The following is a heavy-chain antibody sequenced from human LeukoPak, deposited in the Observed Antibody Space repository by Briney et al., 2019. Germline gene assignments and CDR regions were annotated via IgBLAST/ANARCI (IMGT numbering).Heavy chain of an antibody. CDR3: ARYWGPYDNSGAYFDY. CDR2: IYYSGST. V-gene: IGHV4-39*01. J-gene: IGHJ4*02. Sequence: SETLSLTCTVSGDSISSSSYYWVWLRQPPGKGLEWIATIYYSGSTYYNPSPKSRVTISVDTSKNQFSLKLSSVTAADTAMYYCARYWGPYDNSGAYFDYWGQGTLVTVSS. D-gene: IGHD3-22*01. CDR1: GDSISSSSYY.